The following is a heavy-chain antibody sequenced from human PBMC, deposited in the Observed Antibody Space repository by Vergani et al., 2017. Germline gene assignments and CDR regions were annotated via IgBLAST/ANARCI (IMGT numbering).Heavy chain of an antibody. CDR2: IYYSGST. V-gene: IGHV4-39*07. CDR3: ARDTAMVTYYYYGMDV. CDR1: GGSISSSSYY. J-gene: IGHJ6*02. D-gene: IGHD5-18*01. Sequence: QLQLQESGPGLVKPSETLSLTCTVSGGSISSSSYYWGWIRQPPGKGLEWIGSIYYSGSTNYNPSLKSRVTISVDTSKNQFSLKLSSVTAADTAVYYCARDTAMVTYYYYGMDVWGQGTTVTVSS.